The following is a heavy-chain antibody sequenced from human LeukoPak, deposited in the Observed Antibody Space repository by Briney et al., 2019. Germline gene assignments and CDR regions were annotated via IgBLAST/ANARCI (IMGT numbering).Heavy chain of an antibody. CDR3: ARDSSGWRTYYYNGMDV. J-gene: IGHJ6*02. D-gene: IGHD6-19*01. CDR1: GGSISSYY. CDR2: IYYSGST. V-gene: IGHV4-39*07. Sequence: SETLSLTCTVSGGSISSYYWGWIRQPPGKGLEWIGSIYYSGSTYYNPSLKSRVTISVDTPKNQFSLKLSSVTAADTAVYYCARDSSGWRTYYYNGMDVWGQGTTVTVSS.